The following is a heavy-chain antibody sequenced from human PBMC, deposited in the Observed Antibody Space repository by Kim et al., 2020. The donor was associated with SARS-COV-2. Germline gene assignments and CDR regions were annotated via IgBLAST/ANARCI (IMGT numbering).Heavy chain of an antibody. D-gene: IGHD1-26*01. V-gene: IGHV1-2*02. CDR3: AREPRGIVGATILGRYYYGMDV. CDR1: GYTFTGYY. CDR2: INPNSGGT. Sequence: ASVKVSCKASGYTFTGYYMHWVRQAPGQGLEWMGWINPNSGGTNYAQKFQGRVTMTRDTSISTAYMELSRLRSDDTAVYYCAREPRGIVGATILGRYYYGMDVWGQGTTVTVSS. J-gene: IGHJ6*02.